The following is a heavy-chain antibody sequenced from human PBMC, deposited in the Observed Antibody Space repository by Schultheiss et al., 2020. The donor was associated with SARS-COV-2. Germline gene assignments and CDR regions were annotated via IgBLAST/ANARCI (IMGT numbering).Heavy chain of an antibody. V-gene: IGHV3-23*01. CDR3: ARSYYGSGSHLDY. CDR1: GFTFSSYA. Sequence: GGSLRLSCAASGFTFSSYAMNWVRQAPGKGLEWVSTISGSGGSTYYADSVKGRFTISRDNSKNTLYLQMNSLRAEDTAVYFCARSYYGSGSHLDYWGQGTLVTVSS. J-gene: IGHJ4*02. D-gene: IGHD3-10*01. CDR2: ISGSGGST.